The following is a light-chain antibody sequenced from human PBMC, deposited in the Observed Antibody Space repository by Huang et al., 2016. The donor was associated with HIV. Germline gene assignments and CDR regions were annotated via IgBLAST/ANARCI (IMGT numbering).Light chain of an antibody. J-gene: IGKJ4*01. V-gene: IGKV1-8*01. CDR2: DAS. CDR1: QNVGTS. CDR3: QHSDGLSPLT. Sequence: IRMTQSPSSLSASTGDRVTITCRASQNVGTSLAWYQQRPGRAPVLLIYDASTLQRGVPSRFSGCGSRTVFTLTIGCLQVEDAATYYCQHSDGLSPLTFGGGT.